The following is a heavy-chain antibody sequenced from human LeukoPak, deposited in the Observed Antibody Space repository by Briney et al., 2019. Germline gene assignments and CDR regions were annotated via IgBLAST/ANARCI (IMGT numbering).Heavy chain of an antibody. D-gene: IGHD3-22*01. V-gene: IGHV5-51*01. CDR3: AVGGITMIAEFDY. CDR2: IYPGDSET. Sequence: GKPRPLSGLGSVYRFTISWIGWVRQIPGKGLEWMGIIYPGDSETTYTLSFQGQVTISADKSISTAYMQWSSLEASDTGMDYCAVGGITMIAEFDYWGQGTLVTVSS. CDR1: VYRFTISW. J-gene: IGHJ4*02.